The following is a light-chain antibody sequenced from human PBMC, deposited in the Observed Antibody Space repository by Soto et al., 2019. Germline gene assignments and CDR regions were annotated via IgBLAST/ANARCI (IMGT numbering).Light chain of an antibody. CDR3: KQRSNWPRGYT. Sequence: EIVLTQSPATLSLSPGERATLSCRASQSVSSYLAWYQQKPGQAPRLLIYDASNRATGIPARFSGSGSGTAFTLHISSLEPEDFAVSSWKQRSNWPRGYTFGQGTKMEIK. V-gene: IGKV3-11*01. J-gene: IGKJ2*01. CDR2: DAS. CDR1: QSVSSY.